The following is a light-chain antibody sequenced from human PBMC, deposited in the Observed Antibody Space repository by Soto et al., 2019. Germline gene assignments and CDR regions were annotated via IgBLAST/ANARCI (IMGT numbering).Light chain of an antibody. V-gene: IGKV3-15*01. CDR1: QSVSSN. Sequence: EIVMTQSPATLSVSPGERATLSCRASQSVSSNLAWYQQKPGQAPRLLIYGASTRATGIPARFSGSGSGTEITLTICSLQSEDFPVYSCQQYNNWPPLTFGGGTKVEIK. CDR2: GAS. J-gene: IGKJ4*01. CDR3: QQYNNWPPLT.